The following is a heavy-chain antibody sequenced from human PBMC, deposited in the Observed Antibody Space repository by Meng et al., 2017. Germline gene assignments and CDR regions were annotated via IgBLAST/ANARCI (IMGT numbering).Heavy chain of an antibody. D-gene: IGHD1-1*01. J-gene: IGHJ3*02. CDR2: IWYDGSNK. CDR3: ARDPPQINEKDAFDI. CDR1: GFTFSSYG. V-gene: IGHV3-33*01. Sequence: GESLKISCAASGFTFSSYGMHWVRQAPGKGLEWVAVIWYDGSNKYQAAAVKGRFTISRDNSKNTLYLQMNRLRAEETAVYYGARDPPQINEKDAFDIWGQGTMVTVSS.